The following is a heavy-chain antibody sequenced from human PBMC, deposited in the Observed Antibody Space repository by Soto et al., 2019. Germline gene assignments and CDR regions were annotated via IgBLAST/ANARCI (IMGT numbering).Heavy chain of an antibody. CDR1: GFSFSSYA. V-gene: IGHV3-23*01. CDR3: AKLRSAVVVAATNN. J-gene: IGHJ4*02. CDR2: ISGGDGST. D-gene: IGHD2-15*01. Sequence: GGSLRLSCAASGFSFSSYAMTWVRQAPGKGLEWVSVISGGDGSTYYADSVKGRFTMSRDNSNNTLYLQMNSLRAEDTAFYYCAKLRSAVVVAATNNWGQGTLVTVSS.